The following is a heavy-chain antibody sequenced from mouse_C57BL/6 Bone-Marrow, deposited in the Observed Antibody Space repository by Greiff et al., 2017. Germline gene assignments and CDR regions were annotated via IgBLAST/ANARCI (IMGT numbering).Heavy chain of an antibody. V-gene: IGHV1-64*01. D-gene: IGHD1-1*01. J-gene: IGHJ2*01. CDR3: ARGAYYCGSPYYFDY. Sequence: QVQLQQPGAELVKPGASVKLSCKASGYTFTSYWMHWVKQRPGQGLEWIGMIHPNSGSTNYNEKFKSKATLTVDKSSSTAYMQLSSLTSEDSAVYYCARGAYYCGSPYYFDYWGQGTTLTVSS. CDR2: IHPNSGST. CDR1: GYTFTSYW.